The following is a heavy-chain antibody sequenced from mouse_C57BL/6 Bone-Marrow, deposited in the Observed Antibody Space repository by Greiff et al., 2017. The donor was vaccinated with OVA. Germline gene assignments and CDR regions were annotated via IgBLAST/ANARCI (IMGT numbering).Heavy chain of an antibody. D-gene: IGHD3-2*02. V-gene: IGHV14-2*01. CDR2: IDPEDGET. J-gene: IGHJ4*01. CDR1: GFNIKDYY. Sequence: VQLQQSGAELVKPGASVKLSCTASGFNIKDYYMHWVKQRTEQGLEWIGRIDPEDGETKYAQKFQGKATITADTSSNTAYLQLSSLTSEDTAVYYCAKTAQATRYAMDYWGQGTSVTVSS. CDR3: AKTAQATRYAMDY.